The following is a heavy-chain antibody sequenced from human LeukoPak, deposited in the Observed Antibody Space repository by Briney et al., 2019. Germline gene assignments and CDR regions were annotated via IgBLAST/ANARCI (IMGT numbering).Heavy chain of an antibody. V-gene: IGHV3-7*01. Sequence: PGGSLRLSCAASGFTFSSYWMNWARQAPGKGLEWVASINHNGNVNHYVDSVKGRFTISRDNAKNSLYLQMNSLRVEDTAVYYCARLGLEVGGPNWFDPWGQGTLVTVSS. D-gene: IGHD1-1*01. CDR2: INHNGNVN. CDR1: GFTFSSYW. CDR3: ARLGLEVGGPNWFDP. J-gene: IGHJ5*02.